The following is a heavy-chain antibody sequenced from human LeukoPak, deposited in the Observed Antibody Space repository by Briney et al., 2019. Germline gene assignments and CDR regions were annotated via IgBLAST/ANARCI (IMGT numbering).Heavy chain of an antibody. Sequence: GGSLRLSCAASGFSFSRYEMIWVRQSPGKGLEWLSYISRSGGTIYYADSVRGRFTISRDNAKNSLYLQMNSPRADDTALYYCAREDSGSYDDYFYYGLDVWGQGTTITVSS. CDR2: ISRSGGTI. CDR3: AREDSGSYDDYFYYGLDV. CDR1: GFSFSRYE. V-gene: IGHV3-48*03. D-gene: IGHD1-26*01. J-gene: IGHJ6*02.